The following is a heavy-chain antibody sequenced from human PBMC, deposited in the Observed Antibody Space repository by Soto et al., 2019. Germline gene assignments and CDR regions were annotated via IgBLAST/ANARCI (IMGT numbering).Heavy chain of an antibody. J-gene: IGHJ4*02. CDR1: GGSISSGGYY. D-gene: IGHD3-22*01. CDR2: IYYSGST. V-gene: IGHV4-31*03. CDR3: ARRTGKWLDFDY. Sequence: PSETLSLTCTVSGGSISSGGYYWSWIRQHPGKGLEWIGYIYYSGSTYYNPSLKSRVTISVDRSKNQFSLKLSSVTAADTAVYYCARRTGKWLDFDYWGQGTLVTVSS.